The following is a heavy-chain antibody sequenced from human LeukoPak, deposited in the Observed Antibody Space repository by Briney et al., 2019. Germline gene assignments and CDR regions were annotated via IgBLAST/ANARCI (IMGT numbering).Heavy chain of an antibody. J-gene: IGHJ6*03. CDR3: AKRPSGGGYYYYLDV. CDR1: GFIFSDYW. V-gene: IGHV3-74*01. CDR2: INTGGSST. D-gene: IGHD3-16*01. Sequence: QSGGSLRLSCAASGFIFSDYWMHWVRQPPGKGLVWVSRINTGGSSTSYADSVKGRFTISRDNAKNTLYLQMNSLRAEDTAVYYCAKRPSGGGYYYYLDVWGKGTTVTVSS.